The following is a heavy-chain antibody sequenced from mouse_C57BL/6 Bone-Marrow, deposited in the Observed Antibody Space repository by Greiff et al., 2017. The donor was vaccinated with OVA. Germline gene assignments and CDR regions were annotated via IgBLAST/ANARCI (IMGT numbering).Heavy chain of an antibody. CDR1: GFTFSSYG. CDR2: ISSGGSYT. D-gene: IGHD2-3*01. V-gene: IGHV5-6*02. CDR3: ARPYDGYRWYFDV. J-gene: IGHJ1*03. Sequence: EVKLVESGGDLVKPGGSLKLSCAASGFTFSSYGMSWVRQTPDKRLEWVATISSGGSYTYYPDSVKGRSTISRDNAKNTLYLQMSSLKSEDTAMYYCARPYDGYRWYFDVWGTGTTVTVSS.